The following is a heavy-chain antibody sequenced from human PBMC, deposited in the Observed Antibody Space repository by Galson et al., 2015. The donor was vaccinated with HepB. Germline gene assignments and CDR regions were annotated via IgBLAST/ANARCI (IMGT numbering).Heavy chain of an antibody. CDR3: AATHNWGKDY. CDR1: GGTFSSYA. D-gene: IGHD7-27*01. V-gene: IGHV1-69*13. J-gene: IGHJ4*02. CDR2: IIPIFGTG. Sequence: SVKVSCKASGGTFSSYAVSWVRQAPGQGLEWMGGIIPIFGTGNYAQKFQGRVTITADESTSTAYMELSSLRSEDTAVYYCAATHNWGKDYWGQGTLVIASS.